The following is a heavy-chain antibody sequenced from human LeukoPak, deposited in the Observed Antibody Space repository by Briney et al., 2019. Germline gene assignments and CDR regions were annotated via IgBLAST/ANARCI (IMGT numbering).Heavy chain of an antibody. CDR3: ARDPLHAYTAMARGYFDY. CDR2: ISSSSSYI. V-gene: IGHV3-21*04. Sequence: GGSLRLSCAASGFTFSSYSMNWVRQAPGKGLEWVSSISSSSSYIYYADSVKGRFTISRDNAKNSLYLQMNSLRAEDTAVYYCARDPLHAYTAMARGYFDYWGQGTLVTVSS. J-gene: IGHJ4*02. D-gene: IGHD5-18*01. CDR1: GFTFSSYS.